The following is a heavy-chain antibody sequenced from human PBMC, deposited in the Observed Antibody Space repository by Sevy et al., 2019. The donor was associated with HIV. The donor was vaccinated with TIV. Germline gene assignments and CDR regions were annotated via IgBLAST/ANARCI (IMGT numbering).Heavy chain of an antibody. V-gene: IGHV1-69*13. D-gene: IGHD6-13*01. CDR1: GGTFSRSA. J-gene: IGHJ5*02. CDR2: IIPIFGTT. Sequence: ASVKVSCKASGGTFSRSAISWMRQAPGQGLEWMGGIIPIFGTTNYARNFQDRLTITADESTSAAYMELSSLTSEDSAVYYCARLGAAGLAGWFDPWGQGTLVTVSS. CDR3: ARLGAAGLAGWFDP.